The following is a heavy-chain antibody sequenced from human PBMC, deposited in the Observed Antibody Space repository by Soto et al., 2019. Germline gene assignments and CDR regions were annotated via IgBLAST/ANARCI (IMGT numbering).Heavy chain of an antibody. D-gene: IGHD2-2*02. CDR2: ISVSGGST. V-gene: IGHV3-23*01. CDR1: GFTFSIYA. CDR3: AKDYEYQLINRIGLDV. J-gene: IGHJ6*02. Sequence: PGGSLRLSCAASGFTFSIYAMSLVRQSPGKGLEWVSAISVSGGSTYYADSVKGRFTISRDNSKNTLYLQMNSLRDEDTAVYYCAKDYEYQLINRIGLDVSGQGTRVTVSS.